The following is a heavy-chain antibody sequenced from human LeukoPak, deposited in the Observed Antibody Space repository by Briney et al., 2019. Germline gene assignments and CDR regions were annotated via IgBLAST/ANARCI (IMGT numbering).Heavy chain of an antibody. J-gene: IGHJ4*02. CDR3: SRESGAFCLFGY. CDR1: GGSISSTNW. V-gene: IGHV4-4*02. D-gene: IGHD1-26*01. Sequence: PSETLSLTCGVSGGSISSTNWWSWVRQPPGQGLEWIGEVSLTGETNYNPSLNGRVTLSLDGSRNQLSPPLTSVTAADTAIYYCSRESGAFCLFGYWGQGTLVIVPP. CDR2: VSLTGET.